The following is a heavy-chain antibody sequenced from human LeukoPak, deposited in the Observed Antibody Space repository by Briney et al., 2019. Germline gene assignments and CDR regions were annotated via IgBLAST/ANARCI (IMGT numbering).Heavy chain of an antibody. CDR1: GGSFSGYY. CDR3: ARNFQYFDLPDY. V-gene: IGHV4-34*01. J-gene: IGHJ4*02. D-gene: IGHD2/OR15-2a*01. Sequence: SETLSLTCAVYGGSFSGYYWSWIRQPPGKGLEWIGEINHSGSTYYNPSLKSRVTISVDTSKNQFSLKLISVTAADTAVYYCARNFQYFDLPDYWGQGTLVTVSP. CDR2: INHSGST.